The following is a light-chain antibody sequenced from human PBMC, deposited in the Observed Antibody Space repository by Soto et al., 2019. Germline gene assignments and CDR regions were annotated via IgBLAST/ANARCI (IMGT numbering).Light chain of an antibody. J-gene: IGKJ1*01. CDR3: QHYNSYSAA. CDR2: KAS. V-gene: IGKV1-5*03. Sequence: DIQMTQSPSTLSASLGGRVPITSRASQRISSWLAWYQQKPGKAPKLLIYKASSLESGVPSRFSGSGSGTEFTLTISSLQPDDFATYYCQHYNSYSAAFGQGTKVDIK. CDR1: QRISSW.